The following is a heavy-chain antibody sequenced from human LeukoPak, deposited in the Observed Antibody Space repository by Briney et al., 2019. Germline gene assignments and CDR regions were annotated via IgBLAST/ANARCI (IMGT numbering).Heavy chain of an antibody. CDR1: GFTFSDYY. D-gene: IGHD3-9*01. V-gene: IGHV3-11*04. CDR2: ISSSGSTI. CDR3: ARSLGVYYDILTGHYFDY. J-gene: IGHJ4*02. Sequence: PGGSLRLSCAASGFTFSDYYMSWIRQAPGKGLEWVSYISSSGSTIYYADSVKGRFTISRDNAKNSLYLQMNSLRAEDTAVYYCARSLGVYYDILTGHYFDYWGQGTLVTVSP.